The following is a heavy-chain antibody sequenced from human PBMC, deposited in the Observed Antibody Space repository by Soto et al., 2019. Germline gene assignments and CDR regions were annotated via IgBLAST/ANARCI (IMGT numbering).Heavy chain of an antibody. Sequence: QVQLVQSGAEVKKPGSSVKVSCKASAGTFSSYTISWVRQAPGQGLEWMGRIIPILGIANYAQKFQGRVTITADKSTSTAYMELSSLRSEDTAVYYCARSHGDNGWFDPWGQGTLVTVSS. CDR3: ARSHGDNGWFDP. CDR1: AGTFSSYT. CDR2: IIPILGIA. V-gene: IGHV1-69*02. D-gene: IGHD4-17*01. J-gene: IGHJ5*02.